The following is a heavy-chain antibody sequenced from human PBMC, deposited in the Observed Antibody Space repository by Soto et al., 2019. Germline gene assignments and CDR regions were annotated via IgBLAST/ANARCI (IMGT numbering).Heavy chain of an antibody. CDR2: INAGNGNT. D-gene: IGHD3-22*01. CDR3: AIDYYASSGHFYYFDY. Sequence: QVQLVQSGAEVKKPGASVKVSCKASGYTFTSYAMHWVRQAPGQRLEWMGWINAGNGNTKYSQKFQGRVTITRDTSASTAYMELSSLRSEDTAVYYCAIDYYASSGHFYYFDYWGQGTLVTVSS. J-gene: IGHJ4*02. CDR1: GYTFTSYA. V-gene: IGHV1-3*01.